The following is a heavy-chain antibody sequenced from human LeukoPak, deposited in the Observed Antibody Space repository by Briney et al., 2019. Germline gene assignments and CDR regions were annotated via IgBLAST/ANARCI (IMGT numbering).Heavy chain of an antibody. CDR1: GGTFSSCA. Sequence: SVKVSCKASGGTFSSCAISWVRQAPGQGLEWMGGIIPIFGTASYAHKFQGRVTITADESTSTAYMELSSLRSEDTAVYYCARGPRPTYYDFWSGYYTGEYFDYWGQGTLVTVS. CDR2: IIPIFGTA. J-gene: IGHJ4*02. CDR3: ARGPRPTYYDFWSGYYTGEYFDY. V-gene: IGHV1-69*01. D-gene: IGHD3-3*01.